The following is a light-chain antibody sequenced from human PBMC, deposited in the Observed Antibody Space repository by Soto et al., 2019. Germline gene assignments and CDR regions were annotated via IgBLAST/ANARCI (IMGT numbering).Light chain of an antibody. V-gene: IGLV4-69*01. Sequence: QLVLTQSPSASASLGASVKLTCTRSSGHSSYAIAWHQQQPEKGPRYLMILNSDGSHSKGDGIPDRFSGSSSGAERYLSISSLQSEDEADYYCQTWGTGIRVFGGGTKLTVL. CDR3: QTWGTGIRV. CDR1: SGHSSYA. CDR2: LNSDGSH. J-gene: IGLJ2*01.